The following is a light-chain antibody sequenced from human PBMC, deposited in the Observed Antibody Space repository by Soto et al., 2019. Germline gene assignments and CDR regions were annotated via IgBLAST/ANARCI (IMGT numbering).Light chain of an antibody. J-gene: IGKJ5*01. CDR2: GAS. Sequence: VLTQSPATLSVSPGERATLSCRASENVRTFVDWYQQKPGQAPRLLIYGASNRATDIPARFSGSGSGTDFTLTISCLQSEDFATYYCHQRSNWPPDTFGQGTRLEIK. V-gene: IGKV3-11*01. CDR3: HQRSNWPPDT. CDR1: ENVRTF.